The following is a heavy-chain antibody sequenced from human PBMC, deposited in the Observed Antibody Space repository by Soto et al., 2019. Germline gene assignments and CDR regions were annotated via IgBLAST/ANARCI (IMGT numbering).Heavy chain of an antibody. J-gene: IGHJ4*02. CDR1: GITFSNYA. V-gene: IGHV3-23*01. Sequence: QSGGSLRLSCAASGITFSNYAMSWVRQAPGKGLEWVSGISGSGGSTYYADSVKGRFTISRDNSKNTLYLQMNSLRAEDTAVYCCTKDRALTSYLLPSPDYWGQGTLVTVSS. D-gene: IGHD3-9*01. CDR2: ISGSGGST. CDR3: TKDRALTSYLLPSPDY.